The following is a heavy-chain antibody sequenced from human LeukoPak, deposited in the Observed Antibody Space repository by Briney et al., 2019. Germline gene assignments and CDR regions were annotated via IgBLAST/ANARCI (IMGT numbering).Heavy chain of an antibody. CDR2: IYYSGST. J-gene: IGHJ4*02. V-gene: IGHV4-59*01. CDR1: GGSFSGYY. CDR3: ARGDGDYVSY. D-gene: IGHD4-17*01. Sequence: SETLSLTCAVYGGSFSGYYWSWIRQPPGKGLEWIGYIYYSGSTNYNPSLKSRVTISVDTSKNQFSLKLSSVTAAGTAVYYCARGDGDYVSYWGQGTLVTVSS.